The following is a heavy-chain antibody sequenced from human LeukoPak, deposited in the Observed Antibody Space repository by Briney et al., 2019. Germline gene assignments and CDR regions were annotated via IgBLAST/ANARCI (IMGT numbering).Heavy chain of an antibody. CDR2: IKQDGSGK. CDR3: ASYLSAYYYDSSGYYSDY. CDR1: GFTFSSYW. Sequence: PGGSLRLSCAASGFTFSSYWMSLVRQAPGKGLEWVANIKQDGSGKYYVDSVKGRFTISRDNAKNSLYLQMNSLRAEDTAVYYCASYLSAYYYDSSGYYSDYWGQGTLVTVSS. D-gene: IGHD3-22*01. V-gene: IGHV3-7*01. J-gene: IGHJ4*02.